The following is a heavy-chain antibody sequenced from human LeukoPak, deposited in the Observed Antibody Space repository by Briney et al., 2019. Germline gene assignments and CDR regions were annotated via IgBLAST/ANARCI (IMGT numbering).Heavy chain of an antibody. D-gene: IGHD3-10*01. V-gene: IGHV3-21*06. Sequence: GGSLRLSCAASGFTFSNYGMNWVRQAPGKGLEWVSFTDTSGRYVYYGDSVKGRVTISRDNAKNLLFLQMNGLRAEDTALYYCARGRSITLLRGVAMSDGFDIWGQGAMVAVSS. CDR1: GFTFSNYG. J-gene: IGHJ3*02. CDR3: ARGRSITLLRGVAMSDGFDI. CDR2: TDTSGRYV.